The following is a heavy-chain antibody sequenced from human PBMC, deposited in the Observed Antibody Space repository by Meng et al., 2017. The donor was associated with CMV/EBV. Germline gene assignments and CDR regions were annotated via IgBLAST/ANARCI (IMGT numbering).Heavy chain of an antibody. CDR3: ARDLYYDSSGYGYFDL. Sequence: SETLSLTCTVSGYSISSGYYWGWIRQPPGKGLEWIGSIYHSGSTYYNPSLKSRVTISVDTSKNQFSLKLSSVTAADTAVYYCARDLYYDSSGYGYFDLWGRGTLVTVFS. CDR2: IYHSGST. CDR1: GYSISSGYY. J-gene: IGHJ2*01. D-gene: IGHD3-22*01. V-gene: IGHV4-38-2*02.